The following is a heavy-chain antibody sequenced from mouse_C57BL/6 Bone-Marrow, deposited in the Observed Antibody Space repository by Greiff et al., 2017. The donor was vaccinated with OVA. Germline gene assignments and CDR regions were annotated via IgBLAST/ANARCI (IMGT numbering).Heavy chain of an antibody. D-gene: IGHD2-4*01. CDR3: ARSARDYGSFRGGFDY. V-gene: IGHV1-55*01. Sequence: VQLQQPGAELVKPGASVKMSCKASGYTFTSYWITWVKQRPGQGLEWIGDIYPGSGSTNYNEKFKSKATLTVDTSSSTAYMQLSSLTSEDSAVYYCARSARDYGSFRGGFDYWGQGTTLTVSS. CDR1: GYTFTSYW. CDR2: IYPGSGST. J-gene: IGHJ2*01.